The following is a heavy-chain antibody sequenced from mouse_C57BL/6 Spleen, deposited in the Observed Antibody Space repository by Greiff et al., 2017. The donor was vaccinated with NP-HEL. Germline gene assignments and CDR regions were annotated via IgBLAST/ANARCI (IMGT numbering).Heavy chain of an antibody. CDR2: IDPSDSYT. CDR3: ARATVVATDYAMDY. J-gene: IGHJ4*01. CDR1: GYTFTSYW. V-gene: IGHV1-69*01. Sequence: QVQLQQPGAELVMPGASVKLSCKASGYTFTSYWMHWVKQRPGQGLEWIGEIDPSDSYTNYNQKFKGKSTLTVDKSSSTAYMQRSSLTSEDSAVYYCARATVVATDYAMDYWGQGTSVTVSS. D-gene: IGHD1-1*01.